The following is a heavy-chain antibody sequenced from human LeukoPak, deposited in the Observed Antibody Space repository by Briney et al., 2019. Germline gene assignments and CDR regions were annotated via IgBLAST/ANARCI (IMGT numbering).Heavy chain of an antibody. V-gene: IGHV4-61*01. CDR3: ARQGQLLLMADY. CDR2: IYYSGST. D-gene: IGHD2-15*01. J-gene: IGHJ4*02. CDR1: GGSVSSGSYY. Sequence: SETLSLTCTVSGGSVSSGSYYWSWIRQPPGKGLEWIGYIYYSGSTNYNPSLKSRVTISVDTSKNQFSLKLSSVTAADTAVYYCARQGQLLLMADYWGQGTLVTVSS.